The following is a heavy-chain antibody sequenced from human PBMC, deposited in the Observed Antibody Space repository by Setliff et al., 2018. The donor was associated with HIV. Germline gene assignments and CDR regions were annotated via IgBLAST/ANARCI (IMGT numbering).Heavy chain of an antibody. D-gene: IGHD3-10*01. CDR2: INHSGSR. CDR1: GGSFSGYY. Sequence: SATLSLTCAVYGGSFSGYYWSWIRQPPGKGLEWIGEINHSGSRNYNPSLKSRVTISVDTSKNQFSLKLSSVTAADTAVYYCARVVTMVRGAYYFDYWGQGTLVTVSS. J-gene: IGHJ4*02. CDR3: ARVVTMVRGAYYFDY. V-gene: IGHV4-34*01.